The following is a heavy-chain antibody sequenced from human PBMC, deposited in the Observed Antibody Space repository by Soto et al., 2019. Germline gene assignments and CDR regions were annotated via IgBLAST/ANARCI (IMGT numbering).Heavy chain of an antibody. CDR1: GFIFSDHY. D-gene: IGHD2-15*01. CDR2: SKNNANSYTT. CDR3: TSAVSATRASGLDV. V-gene: IGHV3-72*01. Sequence: EVQLVASGGGLVQPGGSLRLSCAASGFIFSDHYMDWVRQAPGKGLEWLGRSKNNANSYTTDYAATVKGRFTVSRDDSKNSLYLQMNSLKPEDTAVYYCTSAVSATRASGLDVWGKGTTVTVSS. J-gene: IGHJ6*04.